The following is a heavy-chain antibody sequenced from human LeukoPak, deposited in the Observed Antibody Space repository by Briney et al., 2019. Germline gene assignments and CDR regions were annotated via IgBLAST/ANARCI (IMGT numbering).Heavy chain of an antibody. CDR1: GDSISSGGYY. J-gene: IGHJ6*03. D-gene: IGHD4-17*01. V-gene: IGHV4-31*03. CDR2: ISYSGST. CDR3: ARAGDGDYVPEDSSYYMDV. Sequence: SETLSLTCTVSGDSISSGGYYWSWIRQHPGKGLEWIGYISYSGSTYSNPSLKSRVTISVDTSKNQFSLKVSSVTAADTAVYYCARAGDGDYVPEDSSYYMDVWGKGTTVTVSS.